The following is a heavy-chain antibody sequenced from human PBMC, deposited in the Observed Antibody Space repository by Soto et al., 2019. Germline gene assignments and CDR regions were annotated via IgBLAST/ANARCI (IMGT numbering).Heavy chain of an antibody. V-gene: IGHV4-34*01. CDR3: VRGQPHRITIFEVVIRSYDYGMDV. CDR2: INYRGST. CDR1: GGSFTGYY. D-gene: IGHD3-3*01. Sequence: QVQLQQWGAGLLKPSEILSLACAVYGGSFTGYYWTWIRQTPGKGLEWIGEINYRGSTYYNPSLESRITMAVDTSKNQFSLKLSSVTAADTAVYFCVRGQPHRITIFEVVIRSYDYGMDVWGQGNTVTVSS. J-gene: IGHJ6*02.